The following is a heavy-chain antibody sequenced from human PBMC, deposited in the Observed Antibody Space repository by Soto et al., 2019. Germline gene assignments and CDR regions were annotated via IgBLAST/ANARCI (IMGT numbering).Heavy chain of an antibody. Sequence: QVQLVESGGGVVQPGRSLRLSCAASGFTFSTYGMHWVRQAPGKGLEWVAVISDDGSKKYYADSVKGRFTISRDNSKNTLYLQMNGLRVEDTAVYYCAKDRWIQPQGGFGMDVWGQGTTVTVSS. CDR2: ISDDGSKK. J-gene: IGHJ6*02. CDR1: GFTFSTYG. D-gene: IGHD5-18*01. V-gene: IGHV3-30*18. CDR3: AKDRWIQPQGGFGMDV.